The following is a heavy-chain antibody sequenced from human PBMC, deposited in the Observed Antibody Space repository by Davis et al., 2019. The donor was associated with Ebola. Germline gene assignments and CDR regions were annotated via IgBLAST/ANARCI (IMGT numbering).Heavy chain of an antibody. D-gene: IGHD1-26*01. Sequence: PGGSLRLSCAASGLTFSSYAMSWVRQAPGKGLEWVSVIGGTGGSTHYADSLRGRFTISRDNSKNTLYLQINSLTAEDTAVYYCAKGTGATPAYHFDLWGQGTLVTVSS. J-gene: IGHJ4*02. CDR2: IGGTGGST. CDR1: GLTFSSYA. CDR3: AKGTGATPAYHFDL. V-gene: IGHV3-23*01.